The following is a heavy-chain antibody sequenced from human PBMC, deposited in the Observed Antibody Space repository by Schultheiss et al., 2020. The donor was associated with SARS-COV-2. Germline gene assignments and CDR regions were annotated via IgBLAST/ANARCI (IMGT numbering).Heavy chain of an antibody. CDR1: GYTFTSYD. V-gene: IGHV1-18*01. Sequence: ASVKVSCKASGYTFTSYDISWVRQAPGQGLEWMGWISAYNGNTNYAQKLQGRVTMTTDTSTSTAYMELRSLRYDDTAVYYCARDCSLGSYSRYYYYYYGMDVWGQGTTVTVSS. CDR2: ISAYNGNT. D-gene: IGHD1-26*01. CDR3: ARDCSLGSYSRYYYYYYGMDV. J-gene: IGHJ6*02.